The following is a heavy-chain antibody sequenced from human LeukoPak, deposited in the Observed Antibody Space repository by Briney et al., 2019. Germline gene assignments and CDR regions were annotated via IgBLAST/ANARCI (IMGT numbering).Heavy chain of an antibody. CDR3: ARWHYDSSGYYLFDY. CDR2: ISSSSSYI. J-gene: IGHJ4*02. CDR1: GFNFSSYS. V-gene: IGHV3-21*01. Sequence: PGGSLRLSCAASGFNFSSYSMNWVRQAPGKGLEWVSSISSSSSYIYYADSVKGQFTISRDNAKNSLNLQMNSLRAEDTAVYYCARWHYDSSGYYLFDYWGQGTLVTVSS. D-gene: IGHD3-22*01.